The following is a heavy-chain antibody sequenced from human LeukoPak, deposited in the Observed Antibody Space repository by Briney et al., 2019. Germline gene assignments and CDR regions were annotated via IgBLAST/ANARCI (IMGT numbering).Heavy chain of an antibody. V-gene: IGHV3-30*04. Sequence: GGSLRLSCAASGFTFSSYAMHWVRQAPGKGLEWVAVISYDGSNKYYADSVKGRFTISRDNSKNALYLQMNSLRAEDTAVYYCARDRARVFDYWGQGTLVTVSS. CDR2: ISYDGSNK. CDR3: ARDRARVFDY. J-gene: IGHJ4*02. CDR1: GFTFSSYA. D-gene: IGHD5-12*01.